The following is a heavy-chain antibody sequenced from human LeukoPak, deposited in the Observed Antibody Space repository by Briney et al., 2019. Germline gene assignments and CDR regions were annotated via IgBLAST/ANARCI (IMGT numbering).Heavy chain of an antibody. CDR1: GGSFSGYY. CDR3: ARIEYSSSIDY. Sequence: SETLSLTCAVYGGSFSGYYCSWIRQTPGKGLEWIGEINHGGSTSYNPSLKSRLTISVGSANNHFSLRVTSVTAADTAVYYCARIEYSSSIDYWGQGTLVTVSS. V-gene: IGHV4-34*01. CDR2: INHGGST. J-gene: IGHJ4*02. D-gene: IGHD6-6*01.